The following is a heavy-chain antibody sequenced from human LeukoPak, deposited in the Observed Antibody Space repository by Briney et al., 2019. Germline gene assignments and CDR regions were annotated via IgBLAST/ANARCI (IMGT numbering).Heavy chain of an antibody. Sequence: SETLSLTCTVSGGSISSSSYYWGWIRQPPGKGLEWIGSIYYSGSTNYNPSLKSRVTISVDTSKNQFSLKLSSVTAADTAVYYCARESTTEDDPSVYYMDVWGKGTTVTVSS. CDR3: ARESTTEDDPSVYYMDV. J-gene: IGHJ6*03. V-gene: IGHV4-39*07. CDR2: IYYSGST. CDR1: GGSISSSSYY. D-gene: IGHD4-17*01.